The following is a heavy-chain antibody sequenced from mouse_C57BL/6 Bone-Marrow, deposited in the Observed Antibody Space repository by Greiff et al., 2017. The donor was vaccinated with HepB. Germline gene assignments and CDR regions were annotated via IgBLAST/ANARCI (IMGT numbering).Heavy chain of an antibody. Sequence: QVQLQQPGAELVRPGTSVKLSCKASGYTFTSYWMHWVKQRPGQGLEWIGVIDPSDSYTNYNQKFKGKATLTVDPSSSTAYMQLSSLTSEDSAVYYCARDSEVYGSSWYFDVWGTGTTVTVSS. J-gene: IGHJ1*03. CDR2: IDPSDSYT. CDR1: GYTFTSYW. CDR3: ARDSEVYGSSWYFDV. V-gene: IGHV1-59*01. D-gene: IGHD1-1*01.